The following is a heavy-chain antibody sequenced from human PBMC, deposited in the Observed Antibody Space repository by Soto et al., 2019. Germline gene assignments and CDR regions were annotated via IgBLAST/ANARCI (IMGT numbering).Heavy chain of an antibody. CDR2: FAPISGSP. CDR1: GDTFSNYV. V-gene: IGHV1-69*06. Sequence: QVRLVQSGAEVRKPGPSVRVSCESSGDTFSNYVMSWVRQAPGQGLEWMGGFAPISGSPDYSENFQGRITITADTSTSTSYMELSSLTSDDTAVYYCAIIGVGSRRWGQGTLVTVSS. CDR3: AIIGVGSRR. J-gene: IGHJ3*01. D-gene: IGHD1-26*01.